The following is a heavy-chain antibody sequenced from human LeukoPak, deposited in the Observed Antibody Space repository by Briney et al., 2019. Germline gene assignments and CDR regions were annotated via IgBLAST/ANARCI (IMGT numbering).Heavy chain of an antibody. CDR3: ARGRSAYDLDY. V-gene: IGHV3-33*01. CDR2: IWYDGSNK. CDR1: GFTFSSYG. Sequence: PGRSLRLSCAASGFTFSSYGMHWVRQAPGKGLERVAVIWYDGSNKYYADSVKGRFTISRDNSKNTLYLQMSSLRADDTAVYYCARGRSAYDLDYWGQGSLVTVSS. J-gene: IGHJ4*02. D-gene: IGHD5-12*01.